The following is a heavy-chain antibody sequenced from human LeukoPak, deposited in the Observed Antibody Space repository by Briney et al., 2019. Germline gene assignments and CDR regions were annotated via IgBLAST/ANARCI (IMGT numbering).Heavy chain of an antibody. V-gene: IGHV4-61*02. CDR2: IYTSGST. Sequence: SETLSLTCTVSGGSISSGSYYWSWIRQPAGKGLEWIGRIYTSGSTNYNPSLKSRVTISVDTSKNQFSLKLSSVTAADTAVYYCARVPYYYYYMDVWGKGTTVTVSS. CDR1: GGSISSGSYY. J-gene: IGHJ6*03. CDR3: ARVPYYYYYMDV.